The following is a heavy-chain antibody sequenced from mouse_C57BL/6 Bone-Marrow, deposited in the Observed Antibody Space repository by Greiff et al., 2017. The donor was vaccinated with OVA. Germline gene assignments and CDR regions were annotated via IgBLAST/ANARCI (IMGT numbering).Heavy chain of an antibody. CDR1: GFNIKDDY. V-gene: IGHV14-4*01. D-gene: IGHD2-5*01. J-gene: IGHJ3*01. Sequence: EVKLQESGAELVRPGASVKLSCTASGFNIKDDYMHWVKQRPEQGLEWIGWIDPENGDTEYASKFQGKATITADTSSNTAYLQLSSLTSEDTAVYYCTTGGSNSSWFAYWGQGTLVTVSA. CDR2: IDPENGDT. CDR3: TTGGSNSSWFAY.